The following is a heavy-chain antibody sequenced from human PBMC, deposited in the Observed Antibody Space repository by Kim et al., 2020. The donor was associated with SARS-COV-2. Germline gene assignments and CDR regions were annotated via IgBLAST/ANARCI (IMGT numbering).Heavy chain of an antibody. CDR1: ANAFTGYA. D-gene: IGHD1-20*01. CDR3: ARDPWGYKWYFDF. V-gene: IGHV1-3*01. J-gene: IGHJ4*02. Sequence: ASVKVSCKASANAFTGYAFHWVRQAPGQRPEWMGCISAASGDTYYSQNFQGRVTITRDTSASTAYMELTSLRSEDTAVYYCARDPWGYKWYFDFWGQGTL. CDR2: ISAASGDT.